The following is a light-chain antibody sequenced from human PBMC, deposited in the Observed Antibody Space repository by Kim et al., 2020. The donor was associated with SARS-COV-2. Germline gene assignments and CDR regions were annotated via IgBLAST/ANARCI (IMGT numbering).Light chain of an antibody. CDR3: CSYAGSHFHV. V-gene: IGLV2-11*01. CDR1: SSDVGGYNY. CDR2: DVS. Sequence: GQSVTISCTGTSSDVGGYNYVSWYQQHPGKAPKLMIYDVSKRPSGVPDRFSGSKSGNTASLTISGLQAEDEADYYCCSYAGSHFHVFGTGTKVTVL. J-gene: IGLJ1*01.